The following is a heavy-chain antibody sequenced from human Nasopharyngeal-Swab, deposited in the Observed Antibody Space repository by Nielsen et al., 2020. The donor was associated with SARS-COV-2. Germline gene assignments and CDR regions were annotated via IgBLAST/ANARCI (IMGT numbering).Heavy chain of an antibody. Sequence: GESLKISCAASGFSFSSYSMHWVRQTPGKGLASVSAISSSSSYIYYADSVRGRFTVSRDNAKNSLYLQMNSLRAEDTGVYYCARENYGDYVSDYWGQGTLVTVSS. D-gene: IGHD4-17*01. CDR1: GFSFSSYS. J-gene: IGHJ4*02. CDR2: ISSSSSYI. V-gene: IGHV3-21*01. CDR3: ARENYGDYVSDY.